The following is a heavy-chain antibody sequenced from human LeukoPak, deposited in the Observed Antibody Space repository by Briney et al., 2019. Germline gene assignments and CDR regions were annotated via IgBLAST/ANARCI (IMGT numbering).Heavy chain of an antibody. Sequence: ASVKVSCKASGYTFTGYYMHWVRQAPGQGLEWMGWINPNSGGTSYAQKFQGRVTMTRDTSISTAYMELSRLRSDDTAVYYCARGNVSPLYNWFDPWGQGTLVTVSS. CDR2: INPNSGGT. J-gene: IGHJ5*02. V-gene: IGHV1-2*02. CDR3: ARGNVSPLYNWFDP. D-gene: IGHD1-1*01. CDR1: GYTFTGYY.